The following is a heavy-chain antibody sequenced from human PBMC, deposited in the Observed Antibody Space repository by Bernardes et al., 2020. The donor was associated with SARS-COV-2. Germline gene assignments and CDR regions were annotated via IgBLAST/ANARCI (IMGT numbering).Heavy chain of an antibody. CDR1: GGSFTSGDYY. D-gene: IGHD5-18*01. V-gene: IGHV4-30-4*01. CDR3: VRVDAAMVSGFDP. CDR2: IYSSGRT. J-gene: IGHJ5*02. Sequence: SETLSLTCTVSGGSFTSGDYYWSWIRQPPGQGLEWIGYIYSSGRTYYNPSLKSRLSISVDTSKNQFSLKVTSVTAADTARYYCVRVDAAMVSGFDPWGQGTLVTVSS.